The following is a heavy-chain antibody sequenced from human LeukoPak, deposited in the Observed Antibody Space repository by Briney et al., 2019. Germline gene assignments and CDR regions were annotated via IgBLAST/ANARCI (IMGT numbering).Heavy chain of an antibody. Sequence: GASVKVSCKASGYTFTSYGISWVRQAPGQGLEWMGWISAYNGNTNYAQKLQVRVTMTTDTSTSTAYMELRSLRSDDTAVYYCARMVMITFGGVIVTPSDYWGQGTLVTVSS. CDR3: ARMVMITFGGVIVTPSDY. V-gene: IGHV1-18*01. CDR2: ISAYNGNT. J-gene: IGHJ4*02. D-gene: IGHD3-16*02. CDR1: GYTFTSYG.